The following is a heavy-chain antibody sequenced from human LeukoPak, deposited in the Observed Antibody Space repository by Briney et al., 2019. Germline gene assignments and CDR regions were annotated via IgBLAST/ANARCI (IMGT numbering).Heavy chain of an antibody. D-gene: IGHD6-19*01. J-gene: IGHJ6*02. CDR3: ARDQSSGWYYYYGMGV. V-gene: IGHV3-30-3*01. CDR2: ISYDGSNK. Sequence: GGSLRLSCAASGFTFSSYAMHWVRQAPGKGLEWAAVISYDGSNKYYADSVKGRFTISRDNSKNTLYLQMNSLRAEDTAVYYCARDQSSGWYYYYGMGVWGQGTTVTVSS. CDR1: GFTFSSYA.